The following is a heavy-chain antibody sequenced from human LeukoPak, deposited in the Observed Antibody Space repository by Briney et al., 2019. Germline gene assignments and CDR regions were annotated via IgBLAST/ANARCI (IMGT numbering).Heavy chain of an antibody. CDR1: GGSINTVTYY. V-gene: IGHV4-39*01. CDR2: IYYSGST. D-gene: IGHD6-19*01. J-gene: IGHJ4*02. Sequence: SETLSLTCTVSGGSINTVTYYWGWIRQPPGKGLEWIGSIYYSGSTHNNASLEGRVTISVDTSKNQFSLKLTSVTAADTAVYYCARSYSSGWSDYWGQGTLVTVSS. CDR3: ARSYSSGWSDY.